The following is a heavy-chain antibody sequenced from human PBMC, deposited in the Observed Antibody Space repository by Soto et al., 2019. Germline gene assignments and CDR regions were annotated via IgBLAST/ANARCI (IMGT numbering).Heavy chain of an antibody. CDR2: LSYDGSNK. D-gene: IGHD3-22*01. J-gene: IGHJ4*02. V-gene: IGHV3-30-3*01. Sequence: QVQLVESGGGVVQPGRSLRLSCAASGFTFSSYAMHWVRQAPGKGLEWVAVLSYDGSNKYYADSVKGRFTISRDNSKNTLYLQMNSLRAEDTAVYYCATMKIRSNFDYWGQGTLVTVSS. CDR1: GFTFSSYA. CDR3: ATMKIRSNFDY.